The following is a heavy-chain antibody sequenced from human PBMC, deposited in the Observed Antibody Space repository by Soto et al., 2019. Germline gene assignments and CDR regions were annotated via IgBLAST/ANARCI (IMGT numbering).Heavy chain of an antibody. CDR1: GFTFSSYW. CDR3: ARRFDTTVAGRFFDY. CDR2: IREDGSDK. D-gene: IGHD6-19*01. J-gene: IGHJ4*02. Sequence: PGGSLRLSWAASGFTFSSYWMNWVRQSPGKGLEWVANIREDGSDKYYVDSVKGRFTISRDNVKNSLYLQMNSLRAEDTAVYYCARRFDTTVAGRFFDYWGQGALVTVSS. V-gene: IGHV3-7*01.